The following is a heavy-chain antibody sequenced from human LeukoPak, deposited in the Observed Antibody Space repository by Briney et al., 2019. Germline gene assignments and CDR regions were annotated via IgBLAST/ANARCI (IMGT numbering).Heavy chain of an antibody. CDR1: GFTCSSYA. D-gene: IGHD1-1*01. V-gene: IGHV3-49*04. CDR2: IRSKAYGGTT. CDR3: TRKVNGYDY. J-gene: IGHJ4*02. Sequence: GGSLRLSCAASGFTCSSYAMNWVRQAPGKGLEWVGFIRSKAYGGTTEYAASVKGRFTISRDDSKSIAYLQMNSLKTEDTAVYYCTRKVNGYDYWGQGTLVTVSS.